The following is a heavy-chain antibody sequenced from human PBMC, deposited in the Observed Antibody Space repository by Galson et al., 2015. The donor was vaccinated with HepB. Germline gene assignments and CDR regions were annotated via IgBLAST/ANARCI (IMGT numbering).Heavy chain of an antibody. CDR3: AKGYCSSTSCSIGGLDY. CDR1: GFTFSSYG. D-gene: IGHD2-2*01. Sequence: SLRLSCAASGFTFSSYGMHWVRQAPGKGLGWVAVISYDGSNKYYADSVKGRFTISRDNSKNTLYLQMNSLRAEDTAVYYCAKGYCSSTSCSIGGLDYWGQGTLVTVSS. V-gene: IGHV3-30*18. J-gene: IGHJ4*02. CDR2: ISYDGSNK.